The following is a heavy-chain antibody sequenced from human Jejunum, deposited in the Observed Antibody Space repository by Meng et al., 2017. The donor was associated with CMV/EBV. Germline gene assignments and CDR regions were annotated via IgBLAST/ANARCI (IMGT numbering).Heavy chain of an antibody. D-gene: IGHD2-8*01. CDR1: RVRVRSNY. CDR2: SDPTGYT. Sequence: VVGCAGHLVTAGGSLARSSVAARVRVRSNYMSWVRQAPGKGLECVSISDPTGYTYYEDSVKGRFSISSDSARNTLYIEMNSLRVEDTAVYYCARGMYFSPWGQGTLVTVS. CDR3: ARGMYFSP. J-gene: IGHJ5*02. V-gene: IGHV3-66*01.